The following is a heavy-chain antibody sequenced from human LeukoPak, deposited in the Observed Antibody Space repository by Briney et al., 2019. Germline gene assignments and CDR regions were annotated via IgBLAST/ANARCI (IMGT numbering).Heavy chain of an antibody. CDR1: GYTFTSYA. D-gene: IGHD3-22*01. V-gene: IGHV1-3*03. J-gene: IGHJ5*02. CDR2: INAGNGNT. CDR3: ARHVYYDSSGYGSYGFVP. Sequence: ASVKVSCKASGYTFTSYAMHWVRQAPGQRLEWKGWINAGNGNTKYSQEFQGRVTITRDTSASTAYMELSSLRSEDMAVYYCARHVYYDSSGYGSYGFVPWGQGTLVTVSS.